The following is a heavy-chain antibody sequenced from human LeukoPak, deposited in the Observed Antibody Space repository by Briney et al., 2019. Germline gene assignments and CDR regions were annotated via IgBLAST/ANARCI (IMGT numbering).Heavy chain of an antibody. Sequence: GGSLRLSCAASGFTFSDYYMSWIRQAPGKGLEWVSYISSSGSTIYYADSVKGRFAISRDNAKNSLYLQMNSLRAEDTAVYYCARVWAGGYSSSSSNFDYWGQGTLVTVSS. V-gene: IGHV3-11*04. CDR3: ARVWAGGYSSSSSNFDY. CDR2: ISSSGSTI. J-gene: IGHJ4*02. D-gene: IGHD6-6*01. CDR1: GFTFSDYY.